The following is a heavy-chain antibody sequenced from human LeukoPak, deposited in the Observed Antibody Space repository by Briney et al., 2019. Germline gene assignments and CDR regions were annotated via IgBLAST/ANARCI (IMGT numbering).Heavy chain of an antibody. J-gene: IGHJ4*02. V-gene: IGHV4-39*07. D-gene: IGHD5-24*01. CDR3: ARGGDGYNPSRGYYFDY. Sequence: SETLSLTCTVPGGSISSSSYYWGWIRQPPGKGLEWIGSIYYSGSTYYNPSLKSRVTISVDTSKNQFSLKLSSVTAADTAVYYCARGGDGYNPSRGYYFDYWGQGTLVTVSS. CDR1: GGSISSSSYY. CDR2: IYYSGST.